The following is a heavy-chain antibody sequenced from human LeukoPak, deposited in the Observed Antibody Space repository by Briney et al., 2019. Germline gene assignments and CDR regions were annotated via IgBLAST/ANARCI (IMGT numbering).Heavy chain of an antibody. CDR1: GFTFSSYA. D-gene: IGHD5-18*01. Sequence: GGSLRPSCAASGFTFSSYAMNWVRQAPGKGLEWVSSLSDGGHSSFYADSVKGRFTIYRDDSQNILYLQMNNLSGDDTALYYCAFSPLGFNYGYAYWGQGTLVTVSS. J-gene: IGHJ4*02. CDR3: AFSPLGFNYGYAY. V-gene: IGHV3-23*01. CDR2: LSDGGHSS.